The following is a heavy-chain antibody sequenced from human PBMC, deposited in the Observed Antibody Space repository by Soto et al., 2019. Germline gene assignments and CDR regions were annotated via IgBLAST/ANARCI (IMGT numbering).Heavy chain of an antibody. CDR2: IYPDDSDS. CDR1: GYKFTTYW. CDR3: VATYGDCLDY. D-gene: IGHD4-17*01. Sequence: PGESLKISCQGSGYKFTTYWIGWVRQMPGKGLEWMAIIYPDDSDSRYSPSFQGQVTISADKSISTAYLQWSSLKASDTAIYYCVATYGDCLDYWGQGTLVTVSS. V-gene: IGHV5-51*01. J-gene: IGHJ4*02.